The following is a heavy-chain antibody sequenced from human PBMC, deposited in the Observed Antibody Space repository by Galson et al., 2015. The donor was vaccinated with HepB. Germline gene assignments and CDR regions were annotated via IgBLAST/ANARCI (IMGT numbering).Heavy chain of an antibody. CDR1: GYSFSTYW. J-gene: IGHJ6*02. CDR2: ISPDDSNT. Sequence: QSGAEVKKPGESLKISCKGSGYSFSTYWIGWVRQMPGKGLEWMGLISPDDSNTRYSPAFQGQVTISADRSISTAYLQWNTLQASDTAIYYCARHPPGGRGMDVWGQGTTVTVSS. V-gene: IGHV5-51*01. D-gene: IGHD1-26*01. CDR3: ARHPPGGRGMDV.